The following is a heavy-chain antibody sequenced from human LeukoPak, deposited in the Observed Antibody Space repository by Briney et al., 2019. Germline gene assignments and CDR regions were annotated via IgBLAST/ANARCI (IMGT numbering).Heavy chain of an antibody. J-gene: IGHJ4*02. CDR1: GFTFSNYS. CDR2: ISSSSSYI. V-gene: IGHV3-21*01. Sequence: GGSLRLSCAASGFTFSNYSMNWVRQAPGKGLEWVSSISSSSSYIYYADSVKGRFTISRDNAKNSLYLQMNSLRAEDTAVYYCARGEYEVRAPGYWGQGTLVTVSS. CDR3: ARGEYEVRAPGY. D-gene: IGHD3-10*01.